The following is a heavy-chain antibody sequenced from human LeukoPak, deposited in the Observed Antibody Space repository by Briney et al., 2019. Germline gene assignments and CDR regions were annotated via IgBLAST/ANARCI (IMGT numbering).Heavy chain of an antibody. CDR2: IYYSGST. Sequence: SETLSLTCTASGGSINNSSYYWGWVRQPPGKGLEWIGSIYYSGSTYSNPSLKSRVTISLGTSKNQFSLKLTSVTAADTAVYYCARTPLTIFGVVYGAFDIWGQGTMVTIS. D-gene: IGHD3-3*01. CDR1: GGSINNSSYY. V-gene: IGHV4-39*01. J-gene: IGHJ3*02. CDR3: ARTPLTIFGVVYGAFDI.